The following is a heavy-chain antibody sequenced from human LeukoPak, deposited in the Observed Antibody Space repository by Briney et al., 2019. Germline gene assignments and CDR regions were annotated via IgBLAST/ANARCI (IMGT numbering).Heavy chain of an antibody. Sequence: GGSLRLSCAASGFTFSSYSMNWVRQAPGKGLEWVSSISSSSSYISYADSVKGRFTISRDNAKNSLYLQMNSLRAEDTAVYYCAREEGDETIDYWGQGTLVTVSS. J-gene: IGHJ4*02. CDR2: ISSSSSYI. D-gene: IGHD2-21*01. V-gene: IGHV3-21*01. CDR1: GFTFSSYS. CDR3: AREEGDETIDY.